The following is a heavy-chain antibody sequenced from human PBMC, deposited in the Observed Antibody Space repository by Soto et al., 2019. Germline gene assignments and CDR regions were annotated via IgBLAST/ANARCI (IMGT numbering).Heavy chain of an antibody. J-gene: IGHJ5*02. D-gene: IGHD2-2*01. V-gene: IGHV1-69*13. Sequence: AVKVSCKASGGTFSSYGISWVRQAPGQGLERMGGIIPMFDTGNYAQKFQGRATITADESTTTVYLELSSLPSEDTAVYYCSRVLDAVLFRRWFDPWGRGTLVTVSS. CDR3: SRVLDAVLFRRWFDP. CDR1: GGTFSSYG. CDR2: IIPMFDTG.